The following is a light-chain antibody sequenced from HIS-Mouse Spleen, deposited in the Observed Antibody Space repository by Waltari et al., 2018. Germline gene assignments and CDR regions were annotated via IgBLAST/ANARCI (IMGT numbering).Light chain of an antibody. J-gene: IGKJ1*01. CDR3: QQLNSYPPT. CDR1: QGISSY. V-gene: IGKV1-9*01. CDR2: AAA. Sequence: DIQLTQSPSFLSASVGDRVTIPCRARQGISSYLAWYQQKPGKAPKLLIYAAATLQIGVPSRFSGSGSGTEFTLTISSLQPEDFATYYCQQLNSYPPTFGQGTKVEIK.